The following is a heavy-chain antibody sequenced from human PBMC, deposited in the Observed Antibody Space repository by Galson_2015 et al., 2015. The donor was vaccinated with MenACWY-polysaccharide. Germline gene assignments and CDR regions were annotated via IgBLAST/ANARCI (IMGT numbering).Heavy chain of an antibody. CDR3: ARPSSGGIYYND. CDR1: GFSFSTYW. V-gene: IGHV3-7*01. D-gene: IGHD2-15*01. J-gene: IGHJ4*02. Sequence: SLRLSCAASGFSFSTYWMSWVRQAPGKGLEWVANINQGGTEERYVDSVKGRFTISRDNTQNSVYLQMNGLRAEDTAVYYCARPSSGGIYYNDWGQGTLVTVSS. CDR2: INQGGTEE.